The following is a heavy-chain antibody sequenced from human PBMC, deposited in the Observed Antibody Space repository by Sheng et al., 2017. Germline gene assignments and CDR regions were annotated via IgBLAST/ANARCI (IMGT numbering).Heavy chain of an antibody. V-gene: IGHV3-33*01. J-gene: IGHJ6*02. CDR1: GFTFSSYG. D-gene: IGHD3-3*01. CDR3: ARDRATIFGVVTAIPTMEYYGMDV. Sequence: VQLVESGGGLIQPGRSLRLSCAASGFTFSSYGMHWVRQAPGKGLEWVAVIWYDGSNKYYADSVKGRFTISRDNSKNTLYLQMNSLRAEDTAVYYCARDRATIFGVVTAIPTMEYYGMDVWDQGP. CDR2: IWYDGSNK.